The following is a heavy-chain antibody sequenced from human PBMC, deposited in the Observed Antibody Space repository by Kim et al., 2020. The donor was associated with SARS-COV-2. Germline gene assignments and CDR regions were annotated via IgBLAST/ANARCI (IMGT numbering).Heavy chain of an antibody. J-gene: IGHJ6*03. D-gene: IGHD2-2*01. V-gene: IGHV3-48*03. Sequence: RFTISRDNAKNSLYLQMNSLRAEDTAVYYCARGCSSTSCYSYYYYYYMDVWGKGTTVTVSS. CDR3: ARGCSSTSCYSYYYYYYMDV.